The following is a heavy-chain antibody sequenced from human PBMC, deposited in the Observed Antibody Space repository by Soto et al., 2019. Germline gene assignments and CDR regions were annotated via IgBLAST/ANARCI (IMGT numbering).Heavy chain of an antibody. V-gene: IGHV4-30-4*01. CDR1: GGSISSGDYY. CDR2: IYYSGST. CDR3: ARGLEYQLSLGGMDV. D-gene: IGHD2-2*01. J-gene: IGHJ6*02. Sequence: QVQLQESGPGLVKPSQTLSLTCTVSGGSISSGDYYWSWIRQPPGKGLEWIGYIYYSGSTYYNPSLERRVNISVDTSKNQFSLKVSSVTAADTAVDYCARGLEYQLSLGGMDVWGQGTTVTVSS.